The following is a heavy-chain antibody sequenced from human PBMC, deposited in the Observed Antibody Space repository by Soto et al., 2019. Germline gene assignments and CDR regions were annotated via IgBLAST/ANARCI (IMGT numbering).Heavy chain of an antibody. J-gene: IGHJ6*02. CDR3: ARDYSPLYFHYAMDV. V-gene: IGHV3-11*01. CDR2: IRSTGDSL. Sequence: VQLVESGGGLVKPGGSLRLSCAASGFTFSDYYMSWVRQAPGKGLEWVAYIRSTGDSLYYADSVKGRFTISRDNTKNSLFLQMSSLRAEDTAVYYCARDYSPLYFHYAMDVWGQGTTVTVSS. CDR1: GFTFSDYY. D-gene: IGHD4-4*01.